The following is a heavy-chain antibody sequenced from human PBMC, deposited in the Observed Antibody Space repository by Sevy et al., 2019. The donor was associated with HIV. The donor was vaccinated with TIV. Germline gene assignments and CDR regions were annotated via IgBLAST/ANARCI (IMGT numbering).Heavy chain of an antibody. CDR3: AREDYGDYFSHSSGKNAFDI. CDR2: ISYDGSNK. V-gene: IGHV3-30-3*01. CDR1: GFTFSSYA. D-gene: IGHD4-17*01. J-gene: IGHJ3*02. Sequence: GGSLRLSCAASGFTFSSYAMHWVRQAPGKGLEWVAVISYDGSNKYYSDSVKGRFTISRYNSENTLYLQMNSLRAEDTAVYYCAREDYGDYFSHSSGKNAFDIWGQGTMVTVSS.